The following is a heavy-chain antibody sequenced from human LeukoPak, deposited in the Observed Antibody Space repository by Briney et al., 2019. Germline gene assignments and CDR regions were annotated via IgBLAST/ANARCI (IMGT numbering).Heavy chain of an antibody. V-gene: IGHV3-7*01. CDR1: GFTFSTYA. Sequence: GRSLRLSCAASGFTFSTYAMHWVRQAPGKGLEWVANIKEDGSKRNYVDSVKGRFTISRDNAKNSLYLQMNSLRDEDTAVYYCARDPLEWAKRAFDIWGQGTVVSVSS. CDR2: IKEDGSKR. CDR3: ARDPLEWAKRAFDI. D-gene: IGHD3-3*01. J-gene: IGHJ3*02.